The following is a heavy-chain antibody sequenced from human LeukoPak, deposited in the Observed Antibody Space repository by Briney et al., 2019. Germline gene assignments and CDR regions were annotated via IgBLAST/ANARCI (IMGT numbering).Heavy chain of an antibody. V-gene: IGHV3-21*01. D-gene: IGHD3-22*01. CDR3: VAPYYYDSSGYYYGFDY. CDR2: IGPAGSDK. J-gene: IGHJ4*02. CDR1: GLTFSTSG. Sequence: GGSLRLSCTASGLTFSTSGFNWVRQAPAKGLAWVASIGPAGSDKYYADSIKGRFTISRDNAKNSLYLQMNSLRAEDTAVYYCVAPYYYDSSGYYYGFDYWGQGTLVTVSS.